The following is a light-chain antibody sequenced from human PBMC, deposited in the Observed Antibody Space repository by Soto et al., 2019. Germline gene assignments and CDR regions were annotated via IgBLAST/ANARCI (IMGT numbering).Light chain of an antibody. CDR1: ERLSSVY. CDR3: QQYNSYSPS. Sequence: EIVLTQSPGTLSLSPGERATLSCRASERLSSVYLAWYQQRPGQPPRLLIYGASNRATGIPDRFSGSGSGTDFTLTISSLQPDDFATYYCQQYNSYSPSFGQGTKVEIK. V-gene: IGKV3-20*01. CDR2: GAS. J-gene: IGKJ1*01.